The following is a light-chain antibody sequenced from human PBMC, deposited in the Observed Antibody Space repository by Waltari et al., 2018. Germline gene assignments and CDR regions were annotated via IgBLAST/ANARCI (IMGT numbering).Light chain of an antibody. CDR3: QQYNNWPPYT. V-gene: IGKV3-15*01. CDR2: GAS. CDR1: KSVSSN. Sequence: ETVMTQSPATLSVSPGERATLSCRASKSVSSNLAWYQQKPGQAPRLLIYGASTRATGIPARFSGSGSGTEFTLTISSLQSEDFAVYYCQQYNNWPPYTFGQGTKLEI. J-gene: IGKJ2*01.